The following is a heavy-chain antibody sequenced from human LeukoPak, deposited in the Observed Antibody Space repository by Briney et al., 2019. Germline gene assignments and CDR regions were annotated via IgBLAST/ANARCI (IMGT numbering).Heavy chain of an antibody. Sequence: PSETLSLTCTVSGGSMSDYYWSFIRQPAGKGLEWIGRIHTSGTTYFNPSLKSRVTISVDRSNNQFSLRLTSVTAADTAVYYCARGEEHGSGTVHFDYWGQGTLVTVSS. V-gene: IGHV4-4*07. D-gene: IGHD3-10*01. CDR2: IHTSGTT. CDR1: GGSMSDYY. CDR3: ARGEEHGSGTVHFDY. J-gene: IGHJ4*02.